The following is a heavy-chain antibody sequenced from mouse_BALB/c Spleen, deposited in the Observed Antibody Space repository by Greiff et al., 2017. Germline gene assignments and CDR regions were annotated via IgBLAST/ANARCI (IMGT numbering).Heavy chain of an antibody. J-gene: IGHJ4*01. D-gene: IGHD3-3*01. Sequence: VHVKQSGGDLVKPGGSLKLSCAASGFTFSSYGMSWVRQTPDKRLEWVATISSGGSYTYYPDSVKGRFTISRDNAKNTLYLQMSSLKSEDTAMYYCARQESYLDYWGQGTSVTVSS. CDR2: ISSGGSYT. CDR1: GFTFSSYG. V-gene: IGHV5-6*01. CDR3: ARQESYLDY.